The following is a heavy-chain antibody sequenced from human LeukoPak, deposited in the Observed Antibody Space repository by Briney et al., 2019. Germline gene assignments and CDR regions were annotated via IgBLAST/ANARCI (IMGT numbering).Heavy chain of an antibody. CDR3: AKDLDSSGDSY. J-gene: IGHJ4*02. Sequence: GGSLRLSCAASGFTFSSYDMSWVRQAPGKGLEWVAVILNDGIRKYYAESVKGRFTISRDNSKNTLYLQMNSLRVEDTAVYYCAKDLDSSGDSYWGQGTLVSVSS. V-gene: IGHV3-30*18. CDR1: GFTFSSYD. CDR2: ILNDGIRK. D-gene: IGHD3-22*01.